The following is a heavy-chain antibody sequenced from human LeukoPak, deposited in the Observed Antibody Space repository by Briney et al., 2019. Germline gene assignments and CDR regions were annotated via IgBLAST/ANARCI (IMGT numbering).Heavy chain of an antibody. V-gene: IGHV4-59*01. Sequence: PSETLSLTCTVSGGSISSYYWSWIRQPPGKGLEWIGYIYYSGSTNYNPSLKSRVTISVDTSKNQFSLKLSSVAAADTAVYYCARAFKYCSSTSCDDAFDIWGQGTTVTVSS. CDR1: GGSISSYY. J-gene: IGHJ3*02. D-gene: IGHD2-2*01. CDR2: IYYSGST. CDR3: ARAFKYCSSTSCDDAFDI.